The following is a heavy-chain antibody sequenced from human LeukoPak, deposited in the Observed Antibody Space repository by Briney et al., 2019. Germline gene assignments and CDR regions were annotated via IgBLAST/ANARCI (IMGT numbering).Heavy chain of an antibody. CDR1: GFTFSSYG. D-gene: IGHD3-10*01. CDR2: IWYDGSNK. CDR3: ARSLYGSGSYLVY. Sequence: GGSLRLSCAASGFTFSSYGMHWVRQAPGKGLEWVAVIWYDGSNKYYADSVKGRFTISRDNSKNTLYLQMNSLRAEDTAVYYCARSLYGSGSYLVYWGQGTLVTVSS. J-gene: IGHJ4*02. V-gene: IGHV3-33*01.